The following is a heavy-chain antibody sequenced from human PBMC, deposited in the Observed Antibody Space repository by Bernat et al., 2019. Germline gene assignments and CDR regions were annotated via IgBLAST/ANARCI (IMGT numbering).Heavy chain of an antibody. D-gene: IGHD2-2*01. CDR1: GGSISSSSYY. CDR3: ARLHCSSTSCYVTGYYYYYYMDV. CDR2: IYYSGST. Sequence: QLQLQESGPGLVKPSETLSLTCTVSGGSISSSSYYWGWIRQPPGKGLEWIGSIYYSGSTYYNPSLKSRVTISVDTSKNQFSLKLSSVTAADTAVYYCARLHCSSTSCYVTGYYYYYYMDVWGKGTMVTVSS. J-gene: IGHJ6*03. V-gene: IGHV4-39*01.